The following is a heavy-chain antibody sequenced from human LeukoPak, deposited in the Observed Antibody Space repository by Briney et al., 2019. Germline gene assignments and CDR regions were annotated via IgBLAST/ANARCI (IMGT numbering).Heavy chain of an antibody. CDR1: GYTFTSYA. D-gene: IGHD4-11*01. Sequence: ASVKVSCKASGYTFTSYAIHWVRQAPGQGLEWMGRINPNSGGTNYAQKFQGRVTMTRDTSISTAYMELSRLRSDDTAVYYCARDMGFLRSNSEFDYWGQGTLVTVSS. J-gene: IGHJ4*02. V-gene: IGHV1-2*06. CDR2: INPNSGGT. CDR3: ARDMGFLRSNSEFDY.